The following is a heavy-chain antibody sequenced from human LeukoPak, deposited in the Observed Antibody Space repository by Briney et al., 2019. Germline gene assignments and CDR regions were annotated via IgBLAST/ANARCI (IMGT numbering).Heavy chain of an antibody. CDR2: IKEDGSEK. CDR1: GFTFIKYW. Sequence: PGGSLRLSCGASGFTFIKYWMSWVRQAPGKGLEWVANIKEDGSEKYYVDSVKGRFTISRDNGKNSLYLQMNSLRAEDTAVYYCARGVFSSFDYWGQGTLVTVSS. V-gene: IGHV3-7*04. J-gene: IGHJ4*02. D-gene: IGHD6-13*01. CDR3: ARGVFSSFDY.